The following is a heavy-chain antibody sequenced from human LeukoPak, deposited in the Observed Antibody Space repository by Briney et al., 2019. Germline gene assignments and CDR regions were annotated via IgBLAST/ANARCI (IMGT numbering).Heavy chain of an antibody. CDR1: GFTFSSYS. J-gene: IGHJ5*02. V-gene: IGHV3-21*01. D-gene: IGHD3-9*01. CDR3: ARDQRYFDWLLEDANWFDP. CDR2: ISSSSSYI. Sequence: GGSLRLSCAASGFTFSSYSMIWVRQAPGKGLEWVSSISSSSSYIYYADSVKGRFTISRDNAKNSLYLQMNSLRAEDTAVYYCARDQRYFDWLLEDANWFDPWGQGTLVTVSS.